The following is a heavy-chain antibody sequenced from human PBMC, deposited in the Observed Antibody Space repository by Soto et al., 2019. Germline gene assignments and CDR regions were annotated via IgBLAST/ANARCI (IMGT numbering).Heavy chain of an antibody. J-gene: IGHJ5*02. CDR2: ISSSSSYI. D-gene: IGHD4-17*01. V-gene: IGHV3-21*01. CDR3: AREKSGAYGDYPNWFDP. Sequence: EVQLVESGGGLVKPGGSLRLSCAASGFTFSSYSMNWVRQAPGKGLEWVSSISSSSSYIYYADSVKGRFIISRDNAKNSLYLQMNSLRAEDTAVYYCAREKSGAYGDYPNWFDPWGQGTLVTVSS. CDR1: GFTFSSYS.